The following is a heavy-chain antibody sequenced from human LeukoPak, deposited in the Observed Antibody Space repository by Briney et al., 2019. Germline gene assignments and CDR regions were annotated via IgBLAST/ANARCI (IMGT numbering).Heavy chain of an antibody. D-gene: IGHD3-16*01. V-gene: IGHV3-7*03. J-gene: IGHJ5*02. CDR3: ARDGGSGWFDP. Sequence: GGSLRLSCAASGFSLSGYWMAWVRQAPGKGLEWVANINPDASETTYVDSVKGRFTISRDNAKTSLFLQMDSLRAEDTAVYYCARDGGSGWFDPWGQGTLVTVSS. CDR2: INPDASET. CDR1: GFSLSGYW.